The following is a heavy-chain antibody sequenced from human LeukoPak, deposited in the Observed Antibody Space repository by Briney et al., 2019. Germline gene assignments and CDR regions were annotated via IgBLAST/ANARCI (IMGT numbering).Heavy chain of an antibody. D-gene: IGHD1-26*01. Sequence: GGSLRLPCAASGFTFSSYWMHWVRQAPGKGLEWGSYISSSSSTIYYADSVKGRFTISRDNAKNSLYLQMNSLRAEDTAVYYCARDRHVVGATIHDYWGQGTLVTVSS. J-gene: IGHJ4*02. CDR1: GFTFSSYW. CDR2: ISSSSSTI. V-gene: IGHV3-48*04. CDR3: ARDRHVVGATIHDY.